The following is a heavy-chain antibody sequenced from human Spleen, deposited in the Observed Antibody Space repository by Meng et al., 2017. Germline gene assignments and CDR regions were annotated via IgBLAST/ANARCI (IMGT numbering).Heavy chain of an antibody. V-gene: IGHV3-30*07. D-gene: IGHD3-16*01. CDR3: ARDWGGLGMFDY. Sequence: QGKAEGWGGGGAQPGGSMRVSCSLPGSNFRKHDAGRVRQAKGVVLKGITVKGRSALSRDNCKSTLNLQMNSLRAEDTAVYYCARDWGGLGMFDYWGQGTLVTVSS. J-gene: IGHJ4*02. CDR1: GSNFRKHD.